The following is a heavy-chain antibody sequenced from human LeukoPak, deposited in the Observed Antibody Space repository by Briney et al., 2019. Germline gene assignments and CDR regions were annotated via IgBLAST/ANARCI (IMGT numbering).Heavy chain of an antibody. CDR1: GYTFTSYY. D-gene: IGHD6-13*01. J-gene: IGHJ4*02. Sequence: ASVKVSCKASGYTFTSYYMHWVRQAPGQGLEWMGIINPSGGSTSYAQKFQGRVTMTRDTSTSTVYMELSSLRSEDTAVYYCASPAAALQALDYWGQGTLVTVSS. CDR3: ASPAAALQALDY. CDR2: INPSGGST. V-gene: IGHV1-46*01.